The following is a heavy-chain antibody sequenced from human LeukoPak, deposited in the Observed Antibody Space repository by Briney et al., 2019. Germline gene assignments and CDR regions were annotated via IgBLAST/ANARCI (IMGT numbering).Heavy chain of an antibody. J-gene: IGHJ3*02. CDR2: IYYSGST. V-gene: IGHV4-39*01. CDR3: ARHRGDYRFLSAFDI. D-gene: IGHD4-11*01. CDR1: GGSISSSRYY. Sequence: PSETLSLTCTVSGGSISSSRYYWGWIRQPPGKGLEWIGSIYYSGSTYYNPPLKSRVTISVDTSKKQFSLKLSSVTAADTAVYYCARHRGDYRFLSAFDIWGQGTMVAVSS.